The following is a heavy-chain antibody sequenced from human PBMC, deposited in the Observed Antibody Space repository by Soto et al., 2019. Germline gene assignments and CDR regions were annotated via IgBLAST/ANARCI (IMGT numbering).Heavy chain of an antibody. D-gene: IGHD6-19*01. CDR3: AAITPRGGSGSPS. CDR2: IVVGSGNT. J-gene: IGHJ4*02. Sequence: QMQLVQSGPEVKKPGTSVKVSCKASGFTFTSSAVQWVRQARGQRLEWIGWIVVGSGNTNYAQKFQERVTITGDMSTSTAYMELSSLRSEDTAVYYWAAITPRGGSGSPSWGQGTLVTVSS. CDR1: GFTFTSSA. V-gene: IGHV1-58*01.